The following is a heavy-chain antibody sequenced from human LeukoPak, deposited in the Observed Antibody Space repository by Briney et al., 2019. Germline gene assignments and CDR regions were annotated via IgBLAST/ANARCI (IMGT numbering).Heavy chain of an antibody. CDR2: FIPLLGTA. CDR3: TRVITIGQPPYYYYMDL. J-gene: IGHJ6*03. CDR1: GGTFTKSA. D-gene: IGHD3-10*01. V-gene: IGHV1-69*13. Sequence: SVKVSCKASGGTFTKSAFSWVRQAPGQGLEWMGGFIPLLGTASYAQEFQGRVTITADESTSTAYMQLSSLRSEDTAMYFCTRVITIGQPPYYYYMDLWGKGTTVTVSS.